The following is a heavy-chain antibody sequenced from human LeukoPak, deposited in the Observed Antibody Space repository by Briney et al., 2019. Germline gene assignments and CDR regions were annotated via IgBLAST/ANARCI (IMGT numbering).Heavy chain of an antibody. V-gene: IGHV4-59*08. CDR1: SGSIGSYY. J-gene: IGHJ4*02. CDR2: IHDSGST. D-gene: IGHD3-10*01. CDR3: AIGSYPCQY. Sequence: PSETLSLTCSVSSGSIGSYYWSWIRQPPGKGLEWIALIHDSGSTNYNPSLKSRVTLPLDTSKNRLSLKLSSVTAADTAVYYCAIGSYPCQYWGQGTLVTVSS.